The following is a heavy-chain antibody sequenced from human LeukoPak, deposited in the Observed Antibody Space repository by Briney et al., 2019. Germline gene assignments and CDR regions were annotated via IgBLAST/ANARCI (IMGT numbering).Heavy chain of an antibody. D-gene: IGHD3-10*01. CDR1: GGTLSSYA. V-gene: IGHV1-69*01. CDR3: ATVPYYYGSGSYPYYYYYGMDV. Sequence: ASVKVSCKASGGTLSSYAISWVRQAPGQGPEWMGGIIPIFGTANYAQKFQGRVTITADESTSTAYMKLSSLRSEDTAVYYCATVPYYYGSGSYPYYYYYGMDVWGKGTTVTVSS. J-gene: IGHJ6*04. CDR2: IIPIFGTA.